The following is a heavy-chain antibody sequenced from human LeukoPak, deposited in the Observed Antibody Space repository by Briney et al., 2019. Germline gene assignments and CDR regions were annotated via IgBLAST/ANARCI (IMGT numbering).Heavy chain of an antibody. CDR1: GFTFSSYG. CDR3: AKDMTQFWSGPDY. V-gene: IGHV3-30*18. Sequence: GGSLRLSCTASGFTFSSYGMHWVRQAPGKGLEWVTVISYDGSNKYFADSVKGRFTISRDNSKNTLFLQMNSLRAEDAAVYYCAKDMTQFWSGPDYWGQGTLVTVSS. D-gene: IGHD3-3*01. CDR2: ISYDGSNK. J-gene: IGHJ4*02.